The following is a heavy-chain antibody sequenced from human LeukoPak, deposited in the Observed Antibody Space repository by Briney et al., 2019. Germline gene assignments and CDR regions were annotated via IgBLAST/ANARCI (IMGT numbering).Heavy chain of an antibody. D-gene: IGHD3-10*01. CDR2: INPNSGGT. CDR1: GYTFNGHY. CDR3: AREAYASGSFRTDYYYMDV. V-gene: IGHV1-2*02. J-gene: IGHJ6*03. Sequence: ASVKVSCKASGYTFNGHYMHWVRQAPGQGLEWMGWINPNSGGTNYAQKFQGRVTMTRDTSISTAYMELRRLRSDDTAVYYCAREAYASGSFRTDYYYMDVWGKGTTVTISS.